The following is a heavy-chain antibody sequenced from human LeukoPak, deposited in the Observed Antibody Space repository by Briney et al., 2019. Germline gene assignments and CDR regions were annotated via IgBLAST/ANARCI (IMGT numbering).Heavy chain of an antibody. J-gene: IGHJ4*02. Sequence: GGPLRLSCAASGFTFSNYAMSWVRQAPGKGLEWVSGISGSGGNTYYADSVKGRFTIPRDNAKNTLYLQMNSLRAEDTAVYYCAKAYSIGWYYFDCWGQGTLVTVSS. CDR1: GFTFSNYA. V-gene: IGHV3-23*01. CDR3: AKAYSIGWYYFDC. D-gene: IGHD6-19*01. CDR2: ISGSGGNT.